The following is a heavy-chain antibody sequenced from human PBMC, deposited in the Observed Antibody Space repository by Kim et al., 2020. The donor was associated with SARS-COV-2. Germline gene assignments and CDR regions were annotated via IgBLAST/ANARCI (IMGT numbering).Heavy chain of an antibody. Sequence: SETLSHTCTVSGGSISSGGYYWSWIRQHPGKGLEWIGYIYYSGSTYYNPSLKSRVTISVDTSKNQFSLKLSSVTAADTAVYYCARVVVGDYAEYYFDYWGQGTLVTVSS. CDR2: IYYSGST. J-gene: IGHJ4*02. D-gene: IGHD4-17*01. V-gene: IGHV4-31*03. CDR1: GGSISSGGYY. CDR3: ARVVVGDYAEYYFDY.